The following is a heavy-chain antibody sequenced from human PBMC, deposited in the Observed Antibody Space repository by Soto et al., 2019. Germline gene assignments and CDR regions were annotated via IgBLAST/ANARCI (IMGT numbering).Heavy chain of an antibody. V-gene: IGHV3-23*01. Sequence: GGSLRLSCASSVVTFNSFSMTCVRQSPGKWLEWVSTINTGGATYYADSVKGRFTISRDNSTNTVYLQMNSLRAEDTAVYYCAKGSGDYYSEYWGKGTLLSVSS. CDR3: AKGSGDYYSEY. CDR2: INTGGAT. CDR1: VVTFNSFS. D-gene: IGHD2-21*01. J-gene: IGHJ4*02.